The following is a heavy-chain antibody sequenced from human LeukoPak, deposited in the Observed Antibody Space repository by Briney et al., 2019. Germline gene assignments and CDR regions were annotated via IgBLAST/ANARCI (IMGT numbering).Heavy chain of an antibody. D-gene: IGHD6-19*01. CDR1: GGSLSSYY. CDR2: IYDSGIT. J-gene: IGHJ4*02. Sequence: HSETLSLTCTVSGGSLSSYYWSWIRQPPRTGLEWPGYIYDSGITNYNPSLKSRVTISVDTSKNQFSLKLSSVTAAHTAVYYCARGCSSGWSDYWGQGTLVTVSS. CDR3: ARGCSSGWSDY. V-gene: IGHV4-59*01.